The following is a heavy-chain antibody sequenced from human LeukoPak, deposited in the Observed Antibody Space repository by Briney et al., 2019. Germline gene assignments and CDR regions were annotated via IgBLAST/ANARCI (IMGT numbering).Heavy chain of an antibody. Sequence: PGGSLRLSCAGSGFIFNNYAMHWVRQPPGKGLEWVSGISWNSGTIDYADSVRGRFTISRDNAKNSLYLQMDSLRVEDTAVCYCAKGAPPGVVPDSSSLPMDVWGQGTTVTVSS. CDR3: AKGAPPGVVPDSSSLPMDV. CDR1: GFIFNNYA. V-gene: IGHV3-9*01. CDR2: ISWNSGTI. D-gene: IGHD2-2*01. J-gene: IGHJ6*02.